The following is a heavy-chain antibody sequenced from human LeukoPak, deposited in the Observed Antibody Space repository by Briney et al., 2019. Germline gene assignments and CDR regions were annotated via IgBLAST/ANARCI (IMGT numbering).Heavy chain of an antibody. Sequence: ASVKVSCKASGYTFTGYYMHWVRQAPGQGLEWMGWINPNSGGTNYAQKFQGWVTMTRDTSISTAYMELSRLRSDDTAVYYCARDGPTNIVVVPAAHFDYWGQGTLVTVSS. CDR2: INPNSGGT. D-gene: IGHD2-2*01. CDR1: GYTFTGYY. V-gene: IGHV1-2*04. CDR3: ARDGPTNIVVVPAAHFDY. J-gene: IGHJ4*02.